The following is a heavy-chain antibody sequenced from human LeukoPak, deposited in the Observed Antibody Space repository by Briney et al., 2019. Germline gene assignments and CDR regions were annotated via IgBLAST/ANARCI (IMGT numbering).Heavy chain of an antibody. CDR1: GFTFSNYA. D-gene: IGHD2-2*01. CDR3: AREVSAAVGAFDI. J-gene: IGHJ3*02. Sequence: GGSLRLSCAASGFTFSNYAIHWVRQAPGKGLEWVSSISSSSSYIYYADSVKGRFTISRDNAKNSLYLQMNSLRAEDTAVYYCAREVSAAVGAFDIWGQGTMVTVSS. CDR2: ISSSSSYI. V-gene: IGHV3-21*01.